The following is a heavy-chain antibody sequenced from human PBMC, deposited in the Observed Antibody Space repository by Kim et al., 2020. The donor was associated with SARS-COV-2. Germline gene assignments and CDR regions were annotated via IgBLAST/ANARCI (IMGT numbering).Heavy chain of an antibody. V-gene: IGHV3-23*01. Sequence: GGSLRLSCAASGFTFSSYAMSWVRQAPGKGLEWVSAISGSGGSTYYADSVKGRFSISRDNSKNTLYLQMNSLRAEDTAVYYCAKSMGDYDFWSGHVSHDYWGQGTLVTVSS. CDR3: AKSMGDYDFWSGHVSHDY. J-gene: IGHJ4*02. CDR1: GFTFSSYA. CDR2: ISGSGGST. D-gene: IGHD3-3*01.